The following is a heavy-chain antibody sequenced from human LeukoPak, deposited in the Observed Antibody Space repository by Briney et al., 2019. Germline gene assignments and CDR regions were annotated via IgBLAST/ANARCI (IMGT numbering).Heavy chain of an antibody. J-gene: IGHJ4*02. CDR1: GYTFTGYY. CDR2: INPNSGGT. V-gene: IGHV1-2*02. CDR3: ARETLECDFWSGYFKPYYFDY. Sequence: ASVKVSCKASGYTFTGYYMHWVRQAPGQGLEWMGWINPNSGGTNYAQKFQGRVTMTRDTSISTAYMELSRLRSDDTAVYYCARETLECDFWSGYFKPYYFDYWGQGTLVTVSS. D-gene: IGHD3-3*01.